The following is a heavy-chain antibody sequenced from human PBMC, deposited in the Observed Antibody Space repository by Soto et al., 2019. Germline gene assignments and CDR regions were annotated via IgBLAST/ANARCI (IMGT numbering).Heavy chain of an antibody. D-gene: IGHD6-13*01. Sequence: ESGGGLVKPGGSLRLSCAASGFTFSSYSMNWVRQAPGKGLEWVSSISSSSSYIYYADSVKGRFTISRDNAKNSLYLQMNSLRAEDTAVYYCARDLAAAEGSYYYYMDVWGKGTTVTVSS. CDR3: ARDLAAAEGSYYYYMDV. CDR1: GFTFSSYS. CDR2: ISSSSSYI. V-gene: IGHV3-21*01. J-gene: IGHJ6*03.